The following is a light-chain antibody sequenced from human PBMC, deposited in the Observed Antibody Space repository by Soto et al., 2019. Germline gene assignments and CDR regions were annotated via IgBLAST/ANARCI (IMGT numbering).Light chain of an antibody. CDR3: QQYNNWPTMYT. CDR1: QSVSSN. J-gene: IGKJ2*01. Sequence: EIVMTQSPATLSVSPGERATLSCRASQSVSSNLAWYQQKPGQAPRLLIYGASPRATGIPARFSGSGSGTEFTLTISSLQSEDFAVYYCQQYNNWPTMYTFGQGTKVDIK. V-gene: IGKV3-15*01. CDR2: GAS.